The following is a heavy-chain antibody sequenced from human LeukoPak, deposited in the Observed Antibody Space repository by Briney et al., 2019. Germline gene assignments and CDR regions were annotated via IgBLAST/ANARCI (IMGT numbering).Heavy chain of an antibody. D-gene: IGHD1-26*01. CDR2: ISGSGSTI. V-gene: IGHV3-48*03. Sequence: GGSLRLSCAASGFTFSNYEINWVRQAPGRGLEGISYISGSGSTIYYADSVKGRFTITRDNAKKSLYLQMNSLRAEDTAVYYCARSGISGSYYDYWGQGTLVTVSS. J-gene: IGHJ4*02. CDR3: ARSGISGSYYDY. CDR1: GFTFSNYE.